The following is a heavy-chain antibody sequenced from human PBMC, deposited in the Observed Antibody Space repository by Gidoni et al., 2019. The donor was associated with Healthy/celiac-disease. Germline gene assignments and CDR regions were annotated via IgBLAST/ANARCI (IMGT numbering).Heavy chain of an antibody. CDR1: GCTFSSYA. Sequence: EVQLLESGGGLVQPGGSRRLSGAASGCTFSSYAMSWVRQAPGQGLELVSAISGSGGSTYYADSVKGRFTISRDNSKNTLYLQMNSLRAEDTAVYYCAKERGSGWYNYFDYWGQGTLVTVSS. CDR3: AKERGSGWYNYFDY. J-gene: IGHJ4*02. CDR2: ISGSGGST. D-gene: IGHD6-19*01. V-gene: IGHV3-23*01.